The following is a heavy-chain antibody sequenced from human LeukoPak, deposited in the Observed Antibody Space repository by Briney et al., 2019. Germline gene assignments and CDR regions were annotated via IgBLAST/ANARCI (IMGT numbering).Heavy chain of an antibody. J-gene: IGHJ4*02. CDR3: ARVLRITMVRGADTFDY. V-gene: IGHV1-2*06. Sequence: ASVKVSCKASGFTFTSSAMQWVRQARGQRLEWMGRINPNSGGTNYAQKFQGRVTMTRDTSISTAYMELSRLRSDDTAVYYCARVLRITMVRGADTFDYWGQGTLVTVSS. CDR1: GFTFTSSA. D-gene: IGHD3-10*01. CDR2: INPNSGGT.